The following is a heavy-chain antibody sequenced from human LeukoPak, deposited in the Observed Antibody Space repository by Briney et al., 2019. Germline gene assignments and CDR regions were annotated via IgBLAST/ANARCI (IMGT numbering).Heavy chain of an antibody. V-gene: IGHV4-34*01. CDR3: ARGAAWFGELPDFDY. Sequence: SETLSLTCAVYGGSFSGYYWIWIRQPPGKGLEWIGEINHSGSTNYNPSLKSRVTISVDTSKNQFSLKLSAVAAADTAVYYCARGAAWFGELPDFDYWGQGTLVTVSS. CDR1: GGSFSGYY. J-gene: IGHJ4*02. CDR2: INHSGST. D-gene: IGHD3-10*01.